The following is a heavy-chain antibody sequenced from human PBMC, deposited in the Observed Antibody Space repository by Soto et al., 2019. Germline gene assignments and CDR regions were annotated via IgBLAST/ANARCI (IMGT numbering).Heavy chain of an antibody. CDR2: MNPNSGNT. Sequence: QVQLVQSGAEVKKPGASVKVSCKASGYTFTSYDINWVRQATGQGLELMGWMNPNSGNTGYAQKFQVRVTMTRKTSISTAYMELSSLRSEDTAVYYCTSTLYGDNFDYWGQGTLVTVSS. V-gene: IGHV1-8*01. J-gene: IGHJ4*02. CDR1: GYTFTSYD. D-gene: IGHD4-17*01. CDR3: TSTLYGDNFDY.